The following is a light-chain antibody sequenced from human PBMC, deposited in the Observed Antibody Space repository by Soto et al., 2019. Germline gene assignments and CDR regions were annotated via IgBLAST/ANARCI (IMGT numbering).Light chain of an antibody. CDR1: SSNIGSNT. CDR3: AAWDDSLNGPGYV. CDR2: SNN. Sequence: VLTQPPSASGTPGQRVTISCSGSSSNIGSNTVNWYQQLPGTAPKLLIYSNNQRPSGVPDRFSGSKSGTSASLAISGLQSEDEADYYCAAWDDSLNGPGYVFGTGTKLTVL. J-gene: IGLJ1*01. V-gene: IGLV1-44*01.